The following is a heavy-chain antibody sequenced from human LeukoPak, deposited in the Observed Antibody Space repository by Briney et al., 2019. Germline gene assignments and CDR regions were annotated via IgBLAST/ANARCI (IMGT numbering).Heavy chain of an antibody. CDR2: IYYSGST. V-gene: IGHV4-59*08. CDR3: ARLISSAYKGWVDP. CDR1: GGSINDYY. Sequence: PSETLSLICTVSGGSINDYYWNWIRQPPGKGLEWIGYIYYSGSTNYNPSLKSRVTISLDTSKNQFSLKLSSVTAADTAVYYCARLISSAYKGWVDPWGQGTLVTVSS. J-gene: IGHJ5*02. D-gene: IGHD2-2*01.